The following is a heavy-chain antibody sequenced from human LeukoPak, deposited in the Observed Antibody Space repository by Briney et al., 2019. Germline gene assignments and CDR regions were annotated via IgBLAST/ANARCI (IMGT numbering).Heavy chain of an antibody. D-gene: IGHD1-26*01. V-gene: IGHV3-53*01. Sequence: GALRLSCAASGFTVSSSYMTWVRQAPGKGLEWVSIIYSGGSTSYADSVKGRFTISRDNSKNTLYLQMNSLRAEDTAVYYCARDVVGATYFDWGQGTLVTVSS. CDR3: ARDVVGATYFD. CDR1: GFTVSSSY. CDR2: IYSGGST. J-gene: IGHJ4*02.